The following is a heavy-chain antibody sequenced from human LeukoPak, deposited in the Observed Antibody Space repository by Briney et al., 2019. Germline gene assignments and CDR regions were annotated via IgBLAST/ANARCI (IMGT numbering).Heavy chain of an antibody. CDR3: ARDAAYGYDRFDY. Sequence: GGSLRLSCAASGFTFSSYSMNWVRQAPGKGLEWVSYISSSSSTIYYADSVKGRFTISRDNAKNSLYLQMNSLRAEDTAVYYCARDAAYGYDRFDYWGQGTQVTVSS. CDR1: GFTFSSYS. J-gene: IGHJ4*02. CDR2: ISSSSSTI. V-gene: IGHV3-48*04. D-gene: IGHD5-18*01.